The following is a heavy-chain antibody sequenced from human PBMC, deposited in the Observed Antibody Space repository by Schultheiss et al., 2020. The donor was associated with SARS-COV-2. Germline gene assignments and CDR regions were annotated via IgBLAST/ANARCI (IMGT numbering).Heavy chain of an antibody. CDR1: GFTFSSYA. CDR2: ISGSGGST. V-gene: IGHV3-23*01. D-gene: IGHD2-2*01. J-gene: IGHJ6*02. Sequence: GGSLRLSCAASGFTFSSYAMSWVRQDPGKGLEWVSAISGSGGSTYYADSVKGRFTISRDNSKNTLYLQMNSLRAEDTAVYYCAKESYCSSTSCYYYYGMDVWGQGTTVTVSS. CDR3: AKESYCSSTSCYYYYGMDV.